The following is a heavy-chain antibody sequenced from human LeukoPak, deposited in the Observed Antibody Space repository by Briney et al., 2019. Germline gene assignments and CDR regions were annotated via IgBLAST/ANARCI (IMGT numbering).Heavy chain of an antibody. D-gene: IGHD6-19*01. J-gene: IGHJ4*02. Sequence: PGGSLRLSCAASGFTFSSYSMNWVRQAPGKGLEWVSYISGSSGTKYYADSVKGRFTISRDNAKNSLYLQMKSLRAEDTAVYYCARAPYTSGWYRGDNDYWGQGTLVTVSS. CDR3: ARAPYTSGWYRGDNDY. CDR1: GFTFSSYS. V-gene: IGHV3-48*01. CDR2: ISGSSGTK.